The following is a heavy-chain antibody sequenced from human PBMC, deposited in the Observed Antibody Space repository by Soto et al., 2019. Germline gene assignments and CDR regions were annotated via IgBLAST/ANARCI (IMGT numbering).Heavy chain of an antibody. CDR1: GFTFSSYA. J-gene: IGHJ5*02. V-gene: IGHV3-23*01. Sequence: EVQLLQSGGGLIQPGGSLRLSCAASGFTFSSYAMSWVPRAPGKGLRWVSAISGSGGGTYYADSVQGRFTVSRDNSKNTLYLQMNSLRAEDTAVYYCAKEGTTVTTDPFDPWGQGTLVTVSS. D-gene: IGHD4-17*01. CDR3: AKEGTTVTTDPFDP. CDR2: ISGSGGGT.